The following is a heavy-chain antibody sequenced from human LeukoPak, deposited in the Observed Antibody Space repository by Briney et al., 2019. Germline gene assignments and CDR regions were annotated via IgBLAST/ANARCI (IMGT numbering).Heavy chain of an antibody. V-gene: IGHV4-4*07. CDR1: GGSISSYY. CDR2: IYTSGST. CDR3: ARSPWTVGAFDI. D-gene: IGHD1-1*01. J-gene: IGHJ3*02. Sequence: PSETLSLTRTVSGGSISSYYWSWNRQPAGKGLEWIGRIYTSGSTNYNPSLKSRVTMSVDTSKNQFSLKLSSVTAADTAVYYCARSPWTVGAFDIWGQGTMVTVSS.